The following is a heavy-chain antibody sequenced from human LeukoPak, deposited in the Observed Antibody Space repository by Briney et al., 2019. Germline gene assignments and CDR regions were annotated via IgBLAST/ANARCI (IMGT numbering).Heavy chain of an antibody. J-gene: IGHJ4*02. CDR3: ARDSPGSGFDY. CDR2: IYSGGST. V-gene: IGHV3-66*01. D-gene: IGHD3-10*01. Sequence: GGSLRLSCAASGFTVSSNYMSWVRQAPGKGLEWVSVIYSGGSTYYADSVKGRFTISRDNSKNTLYLQMNSLRAEDTAVYYCARDSPGSGFDYWGQGTLVTVSS. CDR1: GFTVSSNY.